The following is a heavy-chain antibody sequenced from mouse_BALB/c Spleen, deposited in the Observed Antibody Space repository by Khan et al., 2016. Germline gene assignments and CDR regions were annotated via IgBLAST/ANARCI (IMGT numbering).Heavy chain of an antibody. J-gene: IGHJ2*01. CDR1: GYIFTSYW. D-gene: IGHD1-1*01. Sequence: QVQLQQSGAELVKPGASVKLSCKASGYIFTSYWLNWVKQRPGQGLEWIGNIYPSDSYTNYNQKFKYKAALTVDRSSSPAYMQLSSPTSKDSAVYYCPRSSGSAYDYWGQGTTLTVSS. CDR3: PRSSGSAYDY. V-gene: IGHV1-69*02. CDR2: IYPSDSYT.